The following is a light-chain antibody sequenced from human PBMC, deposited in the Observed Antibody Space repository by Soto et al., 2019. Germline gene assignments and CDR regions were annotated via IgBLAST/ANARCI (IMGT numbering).Light chain of an antibody. CDR1: QSISNN. CDR2: AAS. V-gene: IGKV1-27*01. Sequence: DIQMTQSPCSLSASVGDRVTITCRASQSISNNLAWYQQKQGKVPKLLIYAASTLQSGAPSRFSGSGSGTDFTLTISSLQPEDVATYYCQKYNSAPPTWTFGQGTKVEIK. J-gene: IGKJ1*01. CDR3: QKYNSAPPTWT.